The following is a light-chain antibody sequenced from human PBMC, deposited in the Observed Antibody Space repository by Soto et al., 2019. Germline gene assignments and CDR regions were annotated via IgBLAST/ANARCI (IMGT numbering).Light chain of an antibody. Sequence: QSVLTQPPSVSAAPGQKVTISCSGSSSNIGNSFVSWYQQLPGTAPKLLIYDNNQRPSGIPDRFSGSKSGTSATLGITGLQTGDEADYYCGTWDNSLSAGVFGGGTKVTVL. V-gene: IGLV1-51*01. CDR2: DNN. CDR1: SSNIGNSF. J-gene: IGLJ3*02. CDR3: GTWDNSLSAGV.